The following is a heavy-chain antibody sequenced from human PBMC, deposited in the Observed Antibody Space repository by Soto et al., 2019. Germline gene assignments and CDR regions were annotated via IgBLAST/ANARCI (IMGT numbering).Heavy chain of an antibody. Sequence: GSLGLSCAASGFTFSSYWMSWVRQAPGKRLEWVANIKQDGSEKYYVDSVKGRFTISRDNAKNSLYLQMNSLRAEDTAVYYCARKVAATQTRYYYYGMDVWGHRTTVTVSS. CDR2: IKQDGSEK. D-gene: IGHD2-15*01. V-gene: IGHV3-7*03. CDR3: ARKVAATQTRYYYYGMDV. CDR1: GFTFSSYW. J-gene: IGHJ6*02.